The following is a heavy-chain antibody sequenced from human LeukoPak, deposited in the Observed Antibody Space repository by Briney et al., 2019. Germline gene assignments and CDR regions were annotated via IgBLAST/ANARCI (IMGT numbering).Heavy chain of an antibody. J-gene: IGHJ5*02. D-gene: IGHD7-27*01. CDR1: GSSISSYY. V-gene: IGHV4-59*01. CDR2: IYYSGST. CDR3: ARGHLGIFWFDP. Sequence: SETLSLTCTVFGSSISSYYWSWIRQPPGKGLEWIGYIYYSGSTNCNPSLKSRVTISVDTSKDQFSLKLNSVTAADTAVYYCARGHLGIFWFDPWGQGTLVTVSS.